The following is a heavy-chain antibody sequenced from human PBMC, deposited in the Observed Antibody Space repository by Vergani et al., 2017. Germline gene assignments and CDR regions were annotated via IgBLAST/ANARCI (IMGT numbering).Heavy chain of an antibody. CDR2: ISGSGGST. Sequence: EVQLLESGGGLVQPGGSLRLSCAASGFTFSSYAMSWVRQAPGKGLEWVSAISGSGGSTYYADSVKGRFTISRDNSKNTLYLQMNSLRAEDTAVYYCARDATGEYSSSSDFEDYWGQGTLVTVSS. V-gene: IGHV3-23*01. J-gene: IGHJ4*02. CDR1: GFTFSSYA. D-gene: IGHD6-6*01. CDR3: ARDATGEYSSSSDFEDY.